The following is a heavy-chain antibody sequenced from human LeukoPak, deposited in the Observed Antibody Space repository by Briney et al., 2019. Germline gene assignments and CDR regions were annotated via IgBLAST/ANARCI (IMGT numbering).Heavy chain of an antibody. CDR3: ATSPRCSSTSCYVAPYSMDV. V-gene: IGHV1-24*01. D-gene: IGHD2-2*01. Sequence: ASVKVSCKVSGYTLTELSMHWVRQAPGKGLEWMGGFDPEDGETIYAQKFQGRVTMTEDTSTDTAYMELSSLRSEDTAVYYCATSPRCSSTSCYVAPYSMDVWGQGTTVTVSS. CDR1: GYTLTELS. J-gene: IGHJ6*02. CDR2: FDPEDGET.